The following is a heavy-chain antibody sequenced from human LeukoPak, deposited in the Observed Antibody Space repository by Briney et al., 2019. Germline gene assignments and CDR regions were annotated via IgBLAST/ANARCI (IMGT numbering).Heavy chain of an antibody. CDR1: GGTFSTYA. CDR3: ASNLWFRGGDYWYFAL. CDR2: IVPILGAA. Sequence: ASVKVSCKASGGTFSTYAISWVRRAPGQGLEWMGGIVPILGAASYAQKFQGRVTITADESTTTAFMELSSLRADDTAVYYCASNLWFRGGDYWYFALWGRGTLVTVSS. D-gene: IGHD3-10*01. J-gene: IGHJ2*01. V-gene: IGHV1-69*13.